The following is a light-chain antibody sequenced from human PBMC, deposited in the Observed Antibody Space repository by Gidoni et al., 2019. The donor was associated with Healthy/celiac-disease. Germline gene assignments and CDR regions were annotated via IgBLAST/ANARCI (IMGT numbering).Light chain of an antibody. CDR1: QDISNY. CDR2: DAS. CDR3: QQYDNLPRGALT. Sequence: DIQMTQSPSSLSASVGDRVTITCQASQDISNYLNWYQQKPGKAPKLLIYDASNLETGVPSRFSGSGSGTDFTFTISSLQPEDIAIYYCQQYDNLPRGALTFGGGTKVEIK. J-gene: IGKJ4*01. V-gene: IGKV1-33*01.